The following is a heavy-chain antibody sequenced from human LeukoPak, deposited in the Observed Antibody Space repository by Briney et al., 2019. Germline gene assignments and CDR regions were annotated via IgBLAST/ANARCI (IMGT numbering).Heavy chain of an antibody. D-gene: IGHD2-15*01. CDR3: ARGSGGSCSDFDY. CDR2: ISSSSSTI. Sequence: PGGSLRLSCAASGFTFSSYSMNWVRQAPGKGLEWVSYISSSSSTIYCADSVKGRFTISRDNATNSLYLQMNSLRAEDTAVYSCARGSGGSCSDFDYWGQGTLVTVSS. CDR1: GFTFSSYS. J-gene: IGHJ4*02. V-gene: IGHV3-48*01.